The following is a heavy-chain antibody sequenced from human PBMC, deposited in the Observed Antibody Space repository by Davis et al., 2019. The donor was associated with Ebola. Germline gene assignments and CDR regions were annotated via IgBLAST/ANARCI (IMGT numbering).Heavy chain of an antibody. D-gene: IGHD3-16*01. Sequence: PGGSLRLSCTVSGGSISSYYWSWIRQPPGKGLEWIGYIYYSGSTNYNPSLKSRVTISVDTSKNQFSLKLSSVTAADTAVYYCARALHELGWFDPWGQGTLVTVSS. J-gene: IGHJ5*02. CDR1: GGSISSYY. CDR2: IYYSGST. CDR3: ARALHELGWFDP. V-gene: IGHV4-59*01.